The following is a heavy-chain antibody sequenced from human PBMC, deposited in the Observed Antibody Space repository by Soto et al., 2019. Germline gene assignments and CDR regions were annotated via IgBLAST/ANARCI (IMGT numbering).Heavy chain of an antibody. V-gene: IGHV4-34*01. CDR1: GGSFSGYY. Sequence: ETLSLTCAVYGGSFSGYYWNWIRQPPGKGLEWIGEINHSGSTNYNPSLKSRVTISVDTSKNQFSLKLSSVTAADTAVYYCARSDGRYWGQGTLVTVSS. CDR2: INHSGST. CDR3: ARSDGRY. J-gene: IGHJ4*02.